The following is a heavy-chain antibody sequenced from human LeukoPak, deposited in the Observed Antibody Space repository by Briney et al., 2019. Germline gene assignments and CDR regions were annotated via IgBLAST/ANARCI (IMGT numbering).Heavy chain of an antibody. CDR3: AREDSGGWRYFDS. CDR1: GYPFTDYW. D-gene: IGHD6-19*01. Sequence: GESLKISCQVSGYPFTDYWIGWVRHVSGKGLVWMGIIFPGDSDTKYSPSFQGHVTISVDKSISTAYLQWSSLKASDTATYYCAREDSGGWRYFDSWGQGTLVTVFS. CDR2: IFPGDSDT. J-gene: IGHJ4*02. V-gene: IGHV5-51*01.